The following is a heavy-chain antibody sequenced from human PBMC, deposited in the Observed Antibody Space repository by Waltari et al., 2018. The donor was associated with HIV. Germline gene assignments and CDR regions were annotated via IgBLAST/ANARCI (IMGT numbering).Heavy chain of an antibody. V-gene: IGHV1-8*01. CDR1: GYTVTSYD. CDR2: MNPNSGNS. CDR3: ARGIPAGRYETLTGQDY. J-gene: IGHJ4*02. Sequence: QVQLVQSGAEVKTPGASVKVSCKASGYTVTSYDINWVRQATGQGLGWMGWMNPNSGNSGYAQKFQGRVTMTRNASITTAYMELSSLRSEDTAVYFCARGIPAGRYETLTGQDYWGQGTLVTVSS. D-gene: IGHD3-9*01.